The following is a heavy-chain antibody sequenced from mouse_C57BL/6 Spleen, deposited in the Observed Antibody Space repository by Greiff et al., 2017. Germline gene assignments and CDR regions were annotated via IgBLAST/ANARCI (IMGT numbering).Heavy chain of an antibody. V-gene: IGHV1-53*01. CDR3: ARPYVYPWYFDV. J-gene: IGHJ1*03. CDR1: GYTFTSSW. D-gene: IGHD2-2*01. Sequence: QVQLQPPGTELVKPGASVKLSCKASGYTFTSSWMHWVKQRPGKGLEWIGNINPRNGGTNYNEKFKSKATLTVDKSSSTAYMQRSILTSEDSAVYYCARPYVYPWYFDVWGTGTTVTVSS. CDR2: INPRNGGT.